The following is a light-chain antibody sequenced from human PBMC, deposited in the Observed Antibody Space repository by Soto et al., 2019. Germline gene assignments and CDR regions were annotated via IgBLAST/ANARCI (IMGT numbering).Light chain of an antibody. J-gene: IGLJ1*01. V-gene: IGLV1-40*01. CDR1: SPNIGSTYD. CDR2: GNT. Sequence: QSALPQPPSVYGAPGQRVTISCTGSSPNIGSTYDVQWYQQLPGTAPKLLIHGNTDRPSGVPDRFSGSKSGTSASLAITGLQADDEADYYCQSYDDSLSVHYVFGTGTKVTVL. CDR3: QSYDDSLSVHYV.